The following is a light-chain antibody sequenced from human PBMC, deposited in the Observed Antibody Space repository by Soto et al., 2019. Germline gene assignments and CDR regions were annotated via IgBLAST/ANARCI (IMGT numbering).Light chain of an antibody. Sequence: EIVLTQSPATLSVSPGERFTLSCRASESVDINLAWYQQKPGQAPRLLIFGASSRATGIPDRFSGSGSGTDFTLTISRLEPEDFAVYYCQQYGSSPRTFGGGTKVDI. CDR1: ESVDIN. J-gene: IGKJ4*01. V-gene: IGKV3-20*01. CDR3: QQYGSSPRT. CDR2: GAS.